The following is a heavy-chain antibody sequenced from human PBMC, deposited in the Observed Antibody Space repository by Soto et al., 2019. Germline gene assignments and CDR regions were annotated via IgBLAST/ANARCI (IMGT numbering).Heavy chain of an antibody. CDR1: GFMFGWYA. D-gene: IGHD3-22*01. V-gene: IGHV3-23*01. J-gene: IGHJ4*02. CDR2: VGPSGAST. CDR3: ARSYYYDSTGYYRTFDY. Sequence: GAGSLACAASGFMFGWYAMGCVRLAPGKGLEWVSVVGPSGASTFYADSVRGRFTISRDNSENTLYLQMNSLRAADTALYFCARSYYYDSTGYYRTFDYWGPGTLVTVYS.